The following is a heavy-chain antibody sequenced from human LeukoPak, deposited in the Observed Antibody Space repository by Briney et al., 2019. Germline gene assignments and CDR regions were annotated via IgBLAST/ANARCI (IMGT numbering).Heavy chain of an antibody. D-gene: IGHD3-10*01. J-gene: IGHJ3*01. CDR3: AKDRAELRPSRSYAFDV. V-gene: IGHV1-46*01. Sequence: ASVKVSCKASRYTFTSYYMHWVRQAPGQGLEWMGIRNPSCGSRSYGQKFQGRVTMTRDTSPSTVYMELRSLRSEDTAAYYCAKDRAELRPSRSYAFDVWAQGTMVTVPS. CDR1: RYTFTSYY. CDR2: RNPSCGSR.